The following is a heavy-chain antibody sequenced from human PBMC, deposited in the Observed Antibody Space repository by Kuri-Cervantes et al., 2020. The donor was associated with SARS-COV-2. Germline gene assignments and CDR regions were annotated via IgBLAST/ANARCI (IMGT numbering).Heavy chain of an antibody. D-gene: IGHD2-2*02. CDR3: ARDRGPGQLLYSAFRWFDP. V-gene: IGHV1-69*13. CDR1: VGTFSSYA. CDR2: IIPIFGTA. Sequence: SVKVSCKASVGTFSSYAISWVRQAPGQGLEWMGGIIPIFGTANYAQKFQGRVTITADESTSTAYMELSSLRSEDTAVYYCARDRGPGQLLYSAFRWFDPWGQGTLVTVSS. J-gene: IGHJ5*02.